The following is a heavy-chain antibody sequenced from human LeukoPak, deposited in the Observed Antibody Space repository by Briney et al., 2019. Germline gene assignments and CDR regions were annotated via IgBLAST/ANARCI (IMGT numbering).Heavy chain of an antibody. V-gene: IGHV3-7*01. D-gene: IGHD6-25*01. J-gene: IGHJ4*02. CDR3: ATAHY. CDR1: GFTFSSYA. CDR2: IKQDGSEK. Sequence: GGSLRLSCAASGFTFSSYAMSWVRQAPGKGLEWVANIKQDGSEKYYVDSVKGRFTISRDNAKNSLYLQMNSLRAEDTAVYYCATAHYWGQGTLVTVSS.